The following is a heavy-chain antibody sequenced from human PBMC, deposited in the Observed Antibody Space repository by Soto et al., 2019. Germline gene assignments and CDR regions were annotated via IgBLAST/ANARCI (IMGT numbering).Heavy chain of an antibody. J-gene: IGHJ4*02. CDR1: DGNIGSGGCY. V-gene: IGHV4-31*03. CDR3: ASSHTFGGVIDSFDY. CDR2: IYYSGST. D-gene: IGHD3-16*02. Sequence: PSETKSLTCSVSDGNIGSGGCYWSWIRKHPGKGLEWIGYIYYSGSTYYNPSLKSRVTISVDTSKNQFSLKLSSVTAADTAVYYCASSHTFGGVIDSFDYWGQGTLVTVSS.